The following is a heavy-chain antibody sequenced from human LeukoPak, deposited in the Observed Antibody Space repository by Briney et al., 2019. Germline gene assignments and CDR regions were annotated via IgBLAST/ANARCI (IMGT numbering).Heavy chain of an antibody. D-gene: IGHD2-2*01. CDR3: ARGGLVVGVSNWFDP. J-gene: IGHJ5*02. CDR1: GGTFSSYA. Sequence: ASVKVSCKACGGTFSSYAISWVRQAPGQGLAWMGRIIPIFGTANYAQKFQVRVMITTDESTSTAYMELSSLRSEDTAVYYCARGGLVVGVSNWFDPWGQGTLVTVP. V-gene: IGHV1-69*05. CDR2: IIPIFGTA.